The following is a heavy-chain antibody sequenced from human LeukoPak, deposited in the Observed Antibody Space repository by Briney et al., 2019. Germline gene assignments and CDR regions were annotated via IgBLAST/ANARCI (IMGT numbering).Heavy chain of an antibody. V-gene: IGHV4-39*07. J-gene: IGHJ6*03. CDR1: GGSISSSSYY. CDR2: IYYNGDT. D-gene: IGHD6-6*01. CDR3: ARDSHYSTSSPYYYYYTNV. Sequence: PSETLSLTCSVSGGSISSSSYYWGWIRQPPGEGLEWIGTIYYNGDTYYNPSLKSRVTVSIDTSKNQLSLKLSSVTVADTAVYYCARDSHYSTSSPYYYYYTNVWGEGTTVIVSS.